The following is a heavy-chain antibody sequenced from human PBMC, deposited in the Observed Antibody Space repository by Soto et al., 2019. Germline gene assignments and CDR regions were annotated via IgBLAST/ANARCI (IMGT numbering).Heavy chain of an antibody. CDR1: GFTFSSYS. D-gene: IGHD4-17*01. CDR3: ARALTVPPGGYYYGMDV. Sequence: GGSLRLSCAASGFTFSSYSMNWVRQAPGKGLEWVSSISSSSSYIYYADSVKGRFTISRDNAKNSLYLQMNSLRAEDTAVYYCARALTVPPGGYYYGMDVWGQGTTVTVSS. V-gene: IGHV3-21*01. CDR2: ISSSSSYI. J-gene: IGHJ6*02.